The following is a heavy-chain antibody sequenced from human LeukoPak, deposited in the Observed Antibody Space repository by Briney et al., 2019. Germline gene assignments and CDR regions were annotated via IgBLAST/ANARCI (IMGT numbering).Heavy chain of an antibody. Sequence: ASVRVSCKVSGYTLTELSMHWVRQAPGKGLEGMGGVDAEDGETIYAQKLQGRVTMTEDTSTATAYMELSSLRSEDTAVYYCATSFGDPFNWFDPWGQGTLVTVSS. J-gene: IGHJ5*02. CDR2: VDAEDGET. V-gene: IGHV1-24*01. CDR3: ATSFGDPFNWFDP. CDR1: GYTLTELS. D-gene: IGHD3-10*01.